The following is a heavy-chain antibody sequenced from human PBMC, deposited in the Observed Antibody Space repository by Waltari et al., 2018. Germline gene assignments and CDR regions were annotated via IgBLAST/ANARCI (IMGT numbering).Heavy chain of an antibody. V-gene: IGHV4-34*01. CDR2: INHSGST. CDR1: GGSFSGYY. D-gene: IGHD3-10*01. Sequence: QVQLQQWGAGLLKPSETLSLTCAVYGGSFSGYYWSWIRQPPGKGLEWIGEINHSGSTNYNPSLKSRVTISVDTSKNQFSLKLSAVTAADTAVYYCARGGGGYYKALDYWGQGTLVTVSS. J-gene: IGHJ4*02. CDR3: ARGGGGYYKALDY.